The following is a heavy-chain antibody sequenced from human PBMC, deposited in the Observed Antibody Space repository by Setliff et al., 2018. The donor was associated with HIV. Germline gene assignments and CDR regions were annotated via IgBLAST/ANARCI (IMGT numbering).Heavy chain of an antibody. CDR1: GYSINSDFY. CDR2: IYHSGST. V-gene: IGHV4-38-2*01. D-gene: IGHD4-17*01. J-gene: IGHJ5*01. Sequence: SETLSLTCVVSGYSINSDFYWGWLRQPPGMGLESPGRGLEWIGHIYHSGSTYYNPSLNSRVTMSIDMSKNQFSLSLTSVTAADTAIYYCARTWLHYGADIPRFDSWGRGTLVTVSS. CDR3: ARTWLHYGADIPRFDS.